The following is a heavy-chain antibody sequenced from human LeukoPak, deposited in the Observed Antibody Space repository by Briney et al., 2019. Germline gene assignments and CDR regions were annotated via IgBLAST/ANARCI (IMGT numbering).Heavy chain of an antibody. J-gene: IGHJ6*03. CDR3: ARDYTSYYYYYMDV. V-gene: IGHV3-9*01. D-gene: IGHD1-26*01. CDR2: ISWNSGSI. Sequence: PGGSLRLSCAASGFTFDDYAMHWVRQAPGKGLEWVSGISWNSGSIGYADSVKGRFTISRDNAKNSLYLQMNSLRAEDTAVYYCARDYTSYYYYYMDVWGKGTTVTVSS. CDR1: GFTFDDYA.